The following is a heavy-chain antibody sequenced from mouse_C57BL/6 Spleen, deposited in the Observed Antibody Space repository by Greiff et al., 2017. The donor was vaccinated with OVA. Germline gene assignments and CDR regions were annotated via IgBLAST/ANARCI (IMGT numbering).Heavy chain of an antibody. D-gene: IGHD2-5*01. CDR3: ARGDIRRYSNYEDYYAMDY. Sequence: QVQLQQPGAELVKPGASVKLSCKASGYTFTSYWMHWVKQRPGQGLEWIGMIHPNSGSTNYNEKFKSKATLTVDKSSSTAYMQLSSLTSEVSAVYYCARGDIRRYSNYEDYYAMDYWGQGTSVTVSS. J-gene: IGHJ4*01. CDR1: GYTFTSYW. V-gene: IGHV1-64*01. CDR2: IHPNSGST.